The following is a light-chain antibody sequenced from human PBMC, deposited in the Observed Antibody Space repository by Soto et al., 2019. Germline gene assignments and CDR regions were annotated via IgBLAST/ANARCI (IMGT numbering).Light chain of an antibody. Sequence: DIQMTQSPSSVSASVGDRVTITCRASQGVSTWLAWYQHKPGKAPKLLIYSASSLQGGVPSRFSGTGSGTDFTLTISSLQPEDFATYYCQQTNSFPGLTFGGGTKVDI. CDR3: QQTNSFPGLT. CDR2: SAS. V-gene: IGKV1D-12*01. CDR1: QGVSTW. J-gene: IGKJ4*01.